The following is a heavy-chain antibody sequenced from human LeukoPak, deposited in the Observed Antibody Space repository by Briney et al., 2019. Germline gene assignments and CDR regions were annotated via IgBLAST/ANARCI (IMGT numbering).Heavy chain of an antibody. CDR1: GYTFTGYY. D-gene: IGHD3-3*01. CDR2: INPNSGGT. V-gene: IGHV1-2*06. Sequence: ASVTVSCKASGYTFTGYYMHWVRQAPGQGLEWMGRINPNSGGTNYAQKFQGRVTMTRDTSISTAYMELSRLRSDDTAVYYCASTFWSGYYNWGQGTLVTVSS. CDR3: ASTFWSGYYN. J-gene: IGHJ4*02.